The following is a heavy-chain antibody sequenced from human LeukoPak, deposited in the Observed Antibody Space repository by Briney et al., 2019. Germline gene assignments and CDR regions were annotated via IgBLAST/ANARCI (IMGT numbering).Heavy chain of an antibody. D-gene: IGHD3-16*02. Sequence: GASVTVSFKTTGYTFTVYHLHWVRQAPGQGLEWMAWIQSDSGDTNYAQKFQGRVTVTRDKFTRTSYIEVDRLSSDDTAVYYCARDLTGDLYTFFDYWGQGTLVTVSS. J-gene: IGHJ4*02. CDR2: IQSDSGDT. CDR3: ARDLTGDLYTFFDY. V-gene: IGHV1-2*02. CDR1: GYTFTVYH.